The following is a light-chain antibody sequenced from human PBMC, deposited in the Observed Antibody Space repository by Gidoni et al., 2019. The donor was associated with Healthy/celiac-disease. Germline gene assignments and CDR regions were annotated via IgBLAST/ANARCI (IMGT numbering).Light chain of an antibody. J-gene: IGLJ2*01. CDR1: SSDVGGYNY. CDR3: ASFAGNNIFV. V-gene: IGLV2-8*01. Sequence: QSALTQPPSASGSPGQSVTISCTGTSSDVGGYNYVSWYQQHPGKAPKLVLYEVNKRPSGVPDRFSASKSGNTASLTVSGLRADDEAHYYCASFAGNNIFVLGGGTRLTVL. CDR2: EVN.